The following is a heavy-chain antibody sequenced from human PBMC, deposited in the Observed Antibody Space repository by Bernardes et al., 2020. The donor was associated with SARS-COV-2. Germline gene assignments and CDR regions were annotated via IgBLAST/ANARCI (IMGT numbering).Heavy chain of an antibody. J-gene: IGHJ4*02. D-gene: IGHD3-3*02. CDR3: AMHPELGY. V-gene: IGHV3-48*03. CDR2: ISTSASTI. Sequence: GGSLRLSCAASGFTLISYEMNWVRQAPGKGLEWVSYISTSASTIYYADSVKGRFTISRDNAQNSLFLQMNSLRAEDTAVYYCAMHPELGYWGQGTLVTVSS. CDR1: GFTLISYE.